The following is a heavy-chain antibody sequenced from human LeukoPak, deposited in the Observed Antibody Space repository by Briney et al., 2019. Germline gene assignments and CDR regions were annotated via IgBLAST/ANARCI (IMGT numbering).Heavy chain of an antibody. D-gene: IGHD2-2*01. CDR3: ALGGYCSSTSCYRNWFDP. CDR1: GFTFSGYE. J-gene: IGHJ5*02. CDR2: ISSSGSTI. V-gene: IGHV3-48*03. Sequence: GGSLRLSCAASGFTFSGYEMNWVRQAPGKGLEWVSYISSSGSTIYYADSVKGRFTISRDNAKSSLYLQMNSLRAEDTAVYYCALGGYCSSTSCYRNWFDPWGQGTLVTVSS.